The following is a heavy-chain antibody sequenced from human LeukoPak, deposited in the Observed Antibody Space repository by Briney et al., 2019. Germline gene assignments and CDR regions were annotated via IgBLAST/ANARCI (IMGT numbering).Heavy chain of an antibody. V-gene: IGHV4-59*12. Sequence: PSETLSLTCTVSGGSISSYYWSWIRQPPGKGLEWIGYIYYSGSTNYNPSLKSRVTISVDTSKNQFSLKLSSVTAADTAVYYCARGQFLVVVAAHTTTGSYWFDPWGQGTLVTVSS. CDR1: GGSISSYY. J-gene: IGHJ5*02. D-gene: IGHD2-15*01. CDR2: IYYSGST. CDR3: ARGQFLVVVAAHTTTGSYWFDP.